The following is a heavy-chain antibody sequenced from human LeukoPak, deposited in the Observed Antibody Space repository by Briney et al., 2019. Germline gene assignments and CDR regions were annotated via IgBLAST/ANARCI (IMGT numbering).Heavy chain of an antibody. CDR3: ARDRSWHADGYNYDAFDI. J-gene: IGHJ3*02. V-gene: IGHV1-18*01. Sequence: GASVKVSCKASGYTFTSYGISWVRQAPGQGLEWMGWISAYNGNTNYAQKLQGRVTMTTDTSTSTAYMELRSLRSDDTAVYYCARDRSWHADGYNYDAFDIWGQGTMVTVSS. CDR2: ISAYNGNT. CDR1: GYTFTSYG. D-gene: IGHD5-24*01.